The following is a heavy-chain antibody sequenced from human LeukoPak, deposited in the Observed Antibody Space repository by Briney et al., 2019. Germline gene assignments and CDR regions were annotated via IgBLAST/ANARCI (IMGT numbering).Heavy chain of an antibody. CDR1: GGSFSGYY. Sequence: SETLSLTCAVYGGSFSGYYWSWIRQPAGKGLEWIGRIYTSGSTNYNPSPKSRVTISVDTSKNQFSLKLSSVTAADTAVYYCARGGSGRRWLQSYVGYYFDYWGQGTLVTVSS. CDR2: IYTSGST. V-gene: IGHV4-59*10. CDR3: ARGGSGRRWLQSYVGYYFDY. J-gene: IGHJ4*02. D-gene: IGHD5-24*01.